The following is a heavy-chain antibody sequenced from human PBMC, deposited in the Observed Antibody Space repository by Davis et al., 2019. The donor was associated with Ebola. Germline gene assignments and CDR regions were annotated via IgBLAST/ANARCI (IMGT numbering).Heavy chain of an antibody. CDR1: GYTFTSYG. CDR2: ISGYNLKT. CDR3: ARDKWEVLAYLDY. Sequence: ASVKVSCKPSGYTFTSYGVSWVRQAPGQGLEWMGWISGYNLKTTYAQKFQGRVTMTINTSTDTAYMELRSLRSDDTAVYYRARDKWEVLAYLDYWGQGTLVSVSS. V-gene: IGHV1-18*01. J-gene: IGHJ4*02. D-gene: IGHD1-26*01.